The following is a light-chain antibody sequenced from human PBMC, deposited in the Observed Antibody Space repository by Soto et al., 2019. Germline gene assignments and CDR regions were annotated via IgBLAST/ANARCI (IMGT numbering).Light chain of an antibody. CDR1: QSVSSSY. J-gene: IGKJ4*01. V-gene: IGKV3-20*01. CDR3: QQYDSSPLT. Sequence: EIVLTQSPGTLSLSPGERATLSCRASQSVSSSYLAWYQQKPGQAPRLLIYGASSRATGIPDRFSGSGSGTAFTLTSSRLEPEDFAVYSCQQYDSSPLTCGGGTKVEIK. CDR2: GAS.